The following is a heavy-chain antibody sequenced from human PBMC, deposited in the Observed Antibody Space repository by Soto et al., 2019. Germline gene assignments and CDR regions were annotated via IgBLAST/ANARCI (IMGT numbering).Heavy chain of an antibody. J-gene: IGHJ6*03. V-gene: IGHV4-31*03. D-gene: IGHD3-10*01. CDR2: IYYSGST. Sequence: SETLSLTCTVSGGSISSGGYYWSWIRQHPGKGLEWIGYIYYSGSTYYNPSLKSRVTISVDTSKNQFSLKLSSVTAADTAVYYCARGPSGEYGSGSYRGSYYYYMDVWGKGTTVTVSS. CDR3: ARGPSGEYGSGSYRGSYYYYMDV. CDR1: GGSISSGGYY.